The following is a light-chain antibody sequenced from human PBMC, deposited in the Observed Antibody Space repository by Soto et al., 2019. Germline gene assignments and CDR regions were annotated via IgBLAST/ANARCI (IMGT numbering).Light chain of an antibody. CDR3: QQYGSSPPYT. J-gene: IGKJ2*01. V-gene: IGKV3-20*01. CDR2: GAS. CDR1: QCVSSSY. Sequence: EIVLTQSPGTLSLSPGERATLSCRASQCVSSSYLAWYQQKAGQAPRLLIYGASSRATGIPDRFSGSGSGTDFTLTISRLEPEDFAVYYCQQYGSSPPYTFGQGTKLEIK.